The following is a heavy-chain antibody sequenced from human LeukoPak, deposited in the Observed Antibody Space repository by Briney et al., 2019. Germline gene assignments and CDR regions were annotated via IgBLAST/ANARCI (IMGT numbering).Heavy chain of an antibody. CDR2: ISSSSSTI. CDR1: GFTFSSYN. J-gene: IGHJ5*02. D-gene: IGHD6-13*01. Sequence: PGGSLRLSCAASGFTFSSYNVNWVRQAPGKGLEWVSYISSSSSTISYADSVKGRFTISRDNAKNSLYLQMNSLRAEDTAVYYCARVQPPFIAAAGTEWFDPWGQGTLVTVSS. V-gene: IGHV3-48*04. CDR3: ARVQPPFIAAAGTEWFDP.